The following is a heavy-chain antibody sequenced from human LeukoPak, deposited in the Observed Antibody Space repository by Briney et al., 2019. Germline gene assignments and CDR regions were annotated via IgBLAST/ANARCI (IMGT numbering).Heavy chain of an antibody. D-gene: IGHD3-22*01. J-gene: IGHJ4*02. CDR3: AREVDYYDSSGYYYSAFGY. Sequence: ASVKVSFKASGYTFTIYYMHWVRQAPGQGREWMGIINPSGGSTSYAQKFQGRVTMTRDTSTSTVYMELSSLRSEDTAVYYCAREVDYYDSSGYYYSAFGYWGQGTLVTVSS. V-gene: IGHV1-46*01. CDR1: GYTFTIYY. CDR2: INPSGGST.